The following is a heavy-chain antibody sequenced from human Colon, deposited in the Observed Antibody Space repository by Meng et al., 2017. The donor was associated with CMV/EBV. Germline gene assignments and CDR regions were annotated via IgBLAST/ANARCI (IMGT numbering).Heavy chain of an antibody. CDR3: ATELSRGGY. Sequence: QVQLVQEGTEVKKHGAAVKVSCKASGDTFSDFGISWVRQAPGQGLEWMGWISAYNGNTNYAPEFQGRVTLTTDTSTTTDTSTTTVYMELRSLRSDDTAIYYCATELSRGGYWGQGTLVTVSS. V-gene: IGHV1-18*01. CDR1: GDTFSDFG. J-gene: IGHJ4*02. CDR2: ISAYNGNT.